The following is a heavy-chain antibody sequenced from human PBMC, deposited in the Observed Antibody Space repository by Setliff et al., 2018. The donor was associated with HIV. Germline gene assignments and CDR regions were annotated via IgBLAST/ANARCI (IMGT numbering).Heavy chain of an antibody. CDR2: ISHSGSS. V-gene: IGHV4-34*01. D-gene: IGHD3-3*01. J-gene: IGHJ4*02. Sequence: SETLSLTCAVYGESFSPSYWNWIRQSPGKGLEWIGEISHSGSSNYSPSLESRLTISVDTSKNQVSLKLNSVTAADSAVYYCVRGANFYTPRKRIFDHWGQGVLVTVSS. CDR1: GESFSPSY. CDR3: VRGANFYTPRKRIFDH.